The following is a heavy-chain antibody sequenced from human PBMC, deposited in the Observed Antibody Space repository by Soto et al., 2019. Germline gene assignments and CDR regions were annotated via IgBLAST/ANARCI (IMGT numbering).Heavy chain of an antibody. D-gene: IGHD3-9*01. CDR3: ALLRYFDWLLSPHAFDI. J-gene: IGHJ3*02. V-gene: IGHV1-3*01. Sequence: GASVKVSCKASGYTFTSYAMHWVRQAPGQRLEWMGWINAGNGNTKYSQKFQGRVTITRDTSASTAYMELSSLRSEDTAVYYCALLRYFDWLLSPHAFDIWGQGTMVTVSS. CDR2: INAGNGNT. CDR1: GYTFTSYA.